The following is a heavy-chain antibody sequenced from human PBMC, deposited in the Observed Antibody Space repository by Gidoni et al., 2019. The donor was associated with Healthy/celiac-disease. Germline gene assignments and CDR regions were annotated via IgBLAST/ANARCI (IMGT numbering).Heavy chain of an antibody. CDR3: ARDLRLERSLTY. D-gene: IGHD1-1*01. CDR1: GFPVSSYA. V-gene: IGHV3-30-3*01. J-gene: IGHJ4*02. CDR2: IAYDGSNK. Sequence: QVQLVASGGGLVHPGRSLILSCAASGFPVSSYAMHWVRQAPGTGLEWVAVIAYDGSNKDYADSVKGRLTISRDNSKNTLYLQMNSLRAEDTAVYYCARDLRLERSLTYWGQGTLVTVSS.